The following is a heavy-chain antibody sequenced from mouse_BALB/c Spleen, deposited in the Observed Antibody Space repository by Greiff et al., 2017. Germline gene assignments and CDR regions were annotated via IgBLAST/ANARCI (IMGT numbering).Heavy chain of an antibody. CDR3: TAYDYGAMDY. Sequence: EVMLVESGGGLVQPGGSMKLSCVASGFTFSNYWMNWVRQSPEKGLEWVAEIRLKSNNYATHYAESVKGTFTISRDDSKSSVYLQMNNLRAEDNGIYYCTAYDYGAMDYWGQGTSVTVSS. CDR1: GFTFSNYW. CDR2: IRLKSNNYAT. J-gene: IGHJ4*01. V-gene: IGHV6-6*02. D-gene: IGHD6-5*01.